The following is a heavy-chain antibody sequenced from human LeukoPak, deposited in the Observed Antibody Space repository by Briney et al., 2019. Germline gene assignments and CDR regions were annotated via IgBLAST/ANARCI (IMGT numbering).Heavy chain of an antibody. CDR2: IIPIFGTA. CDR3: ARDSYYDFWSGYSHDAFDI. D-gene: IGHD3-3*01. J-gene: IGHJ3*02. Sequence: GSSVKVSCKASGGTFSSYAISWVRQAPGQGLEWMGGIIPIFGTANYAQKFQGRVTMTTDTSTSTAYMELRSLRSDDTAVYYCARDSYYDFWSGYSHDAFDIWGQGTMVTVSS. V-gene: IGHV1-69*05. CDR1: GGTFSSYA.